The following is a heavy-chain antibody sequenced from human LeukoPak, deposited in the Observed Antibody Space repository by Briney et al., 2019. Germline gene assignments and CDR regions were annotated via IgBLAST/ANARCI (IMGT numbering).Heavy chain of an antibody. CDR2: IRNKANSYTT. J-gene: IGHJ4*02. CDR1: GFTFSDHA. Sequence: GGSLRLSCAASGFTFSDHAMDWVRQAPGKGLEWVGRIRNKANSYTTEYAASVQGRFTVSRDDSKNSLYLQMNSMKTEDTAVYYCTRLVRANDWGQGTLVTVSS. V-gene: IGHV3-72*01. CDR3: TRLVRAND. D-gene: IGHD1-26*01.